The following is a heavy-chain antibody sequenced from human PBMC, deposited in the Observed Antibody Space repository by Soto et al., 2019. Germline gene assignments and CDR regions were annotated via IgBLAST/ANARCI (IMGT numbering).Heavy chain of an antibody. V-gene: IGHV1-2*02. CDR1: GYRFTGYY. CDR2: INPDSGAT. J-gene: IGHJ4*02. Sequence: HEHLVQSGAEVKRPGASLKVSCKASGYRFTGYYIHWVRQAPGQGLEWMGWINPDSGATNYAQNFQGRVTLTSATSISTASMDLTSLTSDDTAVYYCARGDYGTGGYPFPYFDYWGQGTLVIVSS. CDR3: ARGDYGTGGYPFPYFDY. D-gene: IGHD2-8*02.